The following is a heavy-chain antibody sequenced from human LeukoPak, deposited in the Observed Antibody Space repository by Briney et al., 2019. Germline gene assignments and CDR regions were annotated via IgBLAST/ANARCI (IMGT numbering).Heavy chain of an antibody. Sequence: ASVKVSCKASGGTFSSYAISWVRQAPGQGLEWMGGIIPIFGTANYAQKFQGRVTITADESTSTAYMELSSLRSEDTAVYYCASGYNSTVTTSIAFDIWGQGTMVTVSS. J-gene: IGHJ3*02. CDR1: GGTFSSYA. D-gene: IGHD4-17*01. CDR2: IIPIFGTA. CDR3: ASGYNSTVTTSIAFDI. V-gene: IGHV1-69*13.